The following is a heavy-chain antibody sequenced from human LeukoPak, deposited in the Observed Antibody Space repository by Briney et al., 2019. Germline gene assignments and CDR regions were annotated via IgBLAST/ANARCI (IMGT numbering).Heavy chain of an antibody. D-gene: IGHD6-19*01. V-gene: IGHV3-20*04. CDR3: ARERAVAGTFNYFDY. CDR2: INWIGGST. Sequence: PGGSLRLSCAASGFTFDDYGMSWVRQAPGKGLEWVSGINWIGGSTGYADSVKGRFTISRDNAKNSLYLQMNSLRAEDTALYYCARERAVAGTFNYFDYWGQGTLVTVSS. CDR1: GFTFDDYG. J-gene: IGHJ4*02.